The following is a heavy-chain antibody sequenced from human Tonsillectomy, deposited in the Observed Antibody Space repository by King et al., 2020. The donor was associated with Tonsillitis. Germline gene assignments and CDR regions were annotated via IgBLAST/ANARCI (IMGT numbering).Heavy chain of an antibody. CDR3: ARDCCSTSCYVVRCCVRVGMDI. Sequence: VQLQQWGAGLLKPSETLSLTCAVYGGSFSGYYWSWIRQPPGKGLEWIGEINHSGSTNYNPSLKSRVTVSVDTSKNQFSLKLSSVTAADTAGYYCARDCCSTSCYVVRCCVRVGMDIWGQGTTVTVSS. CDR2: INHSGST. CDR1: GGSFSGYY. J-gene: IGHJ6*02. D-gene: IGHD2-2*01. V-gene: IGHV4-34*01.